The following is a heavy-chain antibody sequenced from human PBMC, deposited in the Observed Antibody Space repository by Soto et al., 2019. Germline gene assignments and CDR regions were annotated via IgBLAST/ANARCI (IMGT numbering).Heavy chain of an antibody. CDR1: GYSLIATGMS. CDR3: ARINRSGYYSHYYYGMDV. J-gene: IGHJ6*02. D-gene: IGHD3-22*01. Sequence: GPTLVNPTQTLTLTCTVSGYSLIATGMSVSWIRQPPGKALEWLALIDWDDDKYYSTSLKTKLTISRDTSKNQVVLTMTNMDPVDTATYYCARINRSGYYSHYYYGMDVWGQGTTVTVSS. V-gene: IGHV2-70*01. CDR2: IDWDDDK.